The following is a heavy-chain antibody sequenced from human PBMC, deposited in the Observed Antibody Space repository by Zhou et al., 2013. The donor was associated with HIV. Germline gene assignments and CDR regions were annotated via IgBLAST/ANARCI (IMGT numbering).Heavy chain of an antibody. V-gene: IGHV1-2*02. CDR3: ARARYYYGSGSYYPFDY. D-gene: IGHD3-10*01. CDR2: INPNSGGT. J-gene: IGHJ4*02. CDR1: GYTFTGYY. Sequence: QVQLVQSGAAVKKPGASVKVSCKASGYTFTGYYMHWVRQAPGQGLEWMGWINPNSGGTNYAQKFQGRVTMTRDTSISTAYMELSRLRSDDTAVYYCARARYYYGSGSYYPFDYWGQGTLVTVSS.